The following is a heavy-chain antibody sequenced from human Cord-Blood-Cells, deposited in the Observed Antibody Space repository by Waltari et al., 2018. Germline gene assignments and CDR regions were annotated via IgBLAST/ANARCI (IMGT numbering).Heavy chain of an antibody. D-gene: IGHD3-10*01. V-gene: IGHV4-34*01. CDR3: ARHRKRVRGVIDY. CDR2: INHSGSN. J-gene: IGHJ4*02. Sequence: QVQLQQWGAGLLKPSETLSLTCAVYGGSFSGYYWSWIRQPPGKGLEWIGEINHSGSNNSSPSLKRRVTISVDTSKNQFSLELSSVTAADTAVYYCARHRKRVRGVIDYWGQGTLVTVSS. CDR1: GGSFSGYY.